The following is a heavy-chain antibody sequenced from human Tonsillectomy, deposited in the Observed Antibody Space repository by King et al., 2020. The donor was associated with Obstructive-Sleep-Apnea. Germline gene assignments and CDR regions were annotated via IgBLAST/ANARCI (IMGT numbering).Heavy chain of an antibody. CDR2: IKEDGSEK. CDR3: ARDVASNWFDP. V-gene: IGHV3-7*01. CDR1: GFTFSSYW. Sequence: VQLVESGGGLVQPGGSLRLSCAASGFTFSSYWMSWVRQAPGKGLEWVANIKEDGSEKYYVDSVKGRFTISRDNAKNSLYLQMNSLRADDTAVYYCARDVASNWFDPWGQGTLVTVSS. J-gene: IGHJ5*01.